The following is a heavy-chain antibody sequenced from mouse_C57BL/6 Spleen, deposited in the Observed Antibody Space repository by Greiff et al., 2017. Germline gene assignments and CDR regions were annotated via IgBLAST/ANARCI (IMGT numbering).Heavy chain of an antibody. V-gene: IGHV1-82*01. CDR2: IYPGDGDT. CDR3: AREGGSRLYYAMDY. D-gene: IGHD1-1*01. J-gene: IGHJ4*01. CDR1: GYAFSSSW. Sequence: QVQLQQSGPELVKPGASVKISCKASGYAFSSSWMNWVKQRPGKGLEWIGRIYPGDGDTNYNGKFKGQATLTADQSSSTAYMQLSSLTSADSAVXFCAREGGSRLYYAMDYWGQGTSVTVSS.